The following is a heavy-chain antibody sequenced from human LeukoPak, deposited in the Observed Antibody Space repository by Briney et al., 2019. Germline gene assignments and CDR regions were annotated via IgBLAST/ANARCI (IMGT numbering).Heavy chain of an antibody. V-gene: IGHV1-69*06. Sequence: SVKLSCKASGGTFSSYAISWVRQAPGQGLEWMGGIIPIFGTANYAQKFQGRVTITADKSTSTAYMELSSLRSEDTAVYYCARDLGGHHVGFDYWGQGTLVTVSS. CDR1: GGTFSSYA. D-gene: IGHD1-26*01. CDR2: IIPIFGTA. CDR3: ARDLGGHHVGFDY. J-gene: IGHJ4*02.